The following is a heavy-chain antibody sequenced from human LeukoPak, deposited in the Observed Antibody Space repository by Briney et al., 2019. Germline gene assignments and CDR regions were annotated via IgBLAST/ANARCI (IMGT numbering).Heavy chain of an antibody. CDR2: ISGSASRT. CDR3: AKDLSPLDD. J-gene: IGHJ4*02. Sequence: PGGSLRLSCAASGFTFSSSAMTWVRQAPGKGLEWVSAISGSASRTYYADSVKGRFTISRDNSKNTLYLQMNSLRAEDTAVYYCAKDLSPLDDWGQGTLVTVSS. CDR1: GFTFSSSA. V-gene: IGHV3-23*01.